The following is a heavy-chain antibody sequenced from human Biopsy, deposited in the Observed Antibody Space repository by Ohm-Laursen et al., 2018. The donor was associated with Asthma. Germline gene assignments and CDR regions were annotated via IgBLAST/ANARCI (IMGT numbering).Heavy chain of an antibody. CDR2: INSVFGTT. J-gene: IGHJ4*02. CDR1: GGTFNTYV. Sequence: ASVKVSCKTLGGTFNTYVIGWVRQAPGQGLEWMGGINSVFGTTTYPQKFQDRVTITADDSTSTVYMELSSLRSGDTAVYYCARKAGSCISRTCYSLDFWGQGTLVTVTS. CDR3: ARKAGSCISRTCYSLDF. D-gene: IGHD2-2*01. V-gene: IGHV1-69*13.